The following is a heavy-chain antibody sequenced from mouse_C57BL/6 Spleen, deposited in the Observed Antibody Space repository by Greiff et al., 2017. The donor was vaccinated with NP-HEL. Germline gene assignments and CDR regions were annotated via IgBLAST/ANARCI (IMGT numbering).Heavy chain of an antibody. CDR2: ISDGGSYT. CDR1: GFTFSSYA. J-gene: IGHJ2*01. Sequence: DVKLVESGGGLVKPGGSLKLSCAASGFTFSSYAMSWVRQTPEKRLEWVATISDGGSYTYYPDNVKGRFTISRDNAKNNLYLQMSHLKSEDTAMYYCARGPYGSSYFDYWGQGTTLTVSS. CDR3: ARGPYGSSYFDY. D-gene: IGHD1-1*01. V-gene: IGHV5-4*03.